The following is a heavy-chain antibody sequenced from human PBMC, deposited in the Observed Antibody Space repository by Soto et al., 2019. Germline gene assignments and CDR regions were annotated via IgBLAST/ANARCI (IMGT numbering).Heavy chain of an antibody. J-gene: IGHJ4*02. CDR1: GFTFSSYA. CDR3: ARAVRSGWPYYFDY. V-gene: IGHV3-30-3*01. Sequence: GGSLRLSCAASGFTFSSYAMHWVRQAPGKGLEWVAVISYDGSNKYYADSVKGRFTISRGNSKNTLYLQMNSLRAEDTAVYYCARAVRSGWPYYFDYWGQGTLVT. CDR2: ISYDGSNK. D-gene: IGHD6-19*01.